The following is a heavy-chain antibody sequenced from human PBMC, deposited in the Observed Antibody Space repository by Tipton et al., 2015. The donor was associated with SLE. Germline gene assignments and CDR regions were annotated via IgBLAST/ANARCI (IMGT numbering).Heavy chain of an antibody. CDR3: ARPQGYCSGGSCSLYWYFDF. D-gene: IGHD2-15*01. J-gene: IGHJ2*01. Sequence: QSGPEVKKPGESLKISCKGSGYNFTNYWIAWVRQMPGKGLEWMGIIYPGDSDTRYSPSFQGQVTISADKSTSTAYLQWSSLKASDTAIYYCARPQGYCSGGSCSLYWYFDFWGRGTLVTVSS. V-gene: IGHV5-51*03. CDR2: IYPGDSDT. CDR1: GYNFTNYW.